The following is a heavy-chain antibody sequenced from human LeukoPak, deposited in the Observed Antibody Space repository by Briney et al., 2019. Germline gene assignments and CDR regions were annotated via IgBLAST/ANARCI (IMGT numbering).Heavy chain of an antibody. Sequence: ASVKVSCKASGGTFSSYAISWVRQAPGQGLEWMGGIIPIFGTANYAQKFQGRVTITADESTSTAYTELSSLRSEDTAVYYCARGGDYGDYVNWFDPWGQGTLVTVSS. CDR3: ARGGDYGDYVNWFDP. J-gene: IGHJ5*02. V-gene: IGHV1-69*01. D-gene: IGHD4-17*01. CDR2: IIPIFGTA. CDR1: GGTFSSYA.